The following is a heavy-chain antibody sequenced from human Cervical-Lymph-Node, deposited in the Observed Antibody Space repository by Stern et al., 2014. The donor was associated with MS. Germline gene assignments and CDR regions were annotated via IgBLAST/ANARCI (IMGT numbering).Heavy chain of an antibody. CDR1: GYTFTSYG. CDR3: ARGGSSHLAYYYYGMDV. Sequence: QMQLVESGAEVKKPGASVKVSCKASGYTFTSYGISWVRQAPGQGLEWMGWISAYNGNTNYAQKLQGRVTMTTETSTRPAHMELRSLRSDDTAVYYGARGGSSHLAYYYYGMDVWGQGTTVTVSS. V-gene: IGHV1-18*01. D-gene: IGHD6-13*01. J-gene: IGHJ6*02. CDR2: ISAYNGNT.